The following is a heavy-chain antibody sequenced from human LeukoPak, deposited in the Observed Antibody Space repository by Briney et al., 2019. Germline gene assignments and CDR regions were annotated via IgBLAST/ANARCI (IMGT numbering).Heavy chain of an antibody. CDR1: GFTLTSFA. Sequence: PGGSLRLSCAVSGFTLTSFAMNWARRAPGKGLEWVSRISGSDGSTEYADSVKGRFTISRDISKNTVFLQMNSLSADDTAVYYCAKGYFDYFYYGMDVWGQGTTVTVSS. D-gene: IGHD3-9*01. CDR2: ISGSDGST. J-gene: IGHJ6*02. V-gene: IGHV3-23*01. CDR3: AKGYFDYFYYGMDV.